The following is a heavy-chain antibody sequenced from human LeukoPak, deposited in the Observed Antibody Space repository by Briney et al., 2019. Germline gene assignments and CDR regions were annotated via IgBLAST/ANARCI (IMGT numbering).Heavy chain of an antibody. J-gene: IGHJ2*01. CDR1: GGSTSSYY. Sequence: MSSETLSLTCTVSGGSTSSYYWSWIRQPPGKGLEWIGYIYYSGSTNYNPSLKSRVTISVDTSKNQFSLKLSSVTAADTAVYYCARNYYDSSGYYYVPGLDWYFDLWGRGTLVTVSS. CDR3: ARNYYDSSGYYYVPGLDWYFDL. D-gene: IGHD3-22*01. CDR2: IYYSGST. V-gene: IGHV4-59*01.